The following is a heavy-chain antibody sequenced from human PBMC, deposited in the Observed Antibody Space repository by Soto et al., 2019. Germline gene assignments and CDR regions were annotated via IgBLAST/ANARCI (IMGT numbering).Heavy chain of an antibody. D-gene: IGHD3-10*01. CDR2: INHSGST. CDR3: ARVYGSGSYYTAVGRYGMDV. V-gene: IGHV4-34*01. CDR1: GGSFSGYY. J-gene: IGHJ6*02. Sequence: SETLSLTCAVYGGSFSGYYWSWIRQPPGKGLEWIGEINHSGSTNYNPSLKSRVTISVDTSKNQFSLKLSSVTAADTAVYYCARVYGSGSYYTAVGRYGMDVWGQGTTVTVSS.